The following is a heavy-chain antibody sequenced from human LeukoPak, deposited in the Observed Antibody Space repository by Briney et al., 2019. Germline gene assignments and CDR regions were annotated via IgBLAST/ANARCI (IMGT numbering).Heavy chain of an antibody. Sequence: SETLSLTCTVSGGSISSYYWSWIRQPPGKGLEWIGYIYYSGSTNYNPSLKGRVTISVDTSKNQFSLKLSSVPAADTAVYYCARGGGGSGWYYFDYWGQGTLVTVSS. CDR1: GGSISSYY. J-gene: IGHJ4*02. D-gene: IGHD6-19*01. CDR2: IYYSGST. CDR3: ARGGGGSGWYYFDY. V-gene: IGHV4-59*01.